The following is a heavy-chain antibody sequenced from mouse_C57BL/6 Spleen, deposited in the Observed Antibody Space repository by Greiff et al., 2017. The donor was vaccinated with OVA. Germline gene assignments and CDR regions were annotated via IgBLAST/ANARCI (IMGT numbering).Heavy chain of an antibody. V-gene: IGHV1-77*01. D-gene: IGHD1-1*01. CDR2: IGPGGGRT. CDR3: ARSSYYYGSPYAMDY. CDR1: GYTFTDYY. Sequence: QVQLQQSGAELVKPGASVKISCKASGYTFTDYYINWVKQRPGQGLEWIGKIGPGGGRTYYNEKFKGKATLTADKSSSPAYMQLSSLTSEDSAVYFCARSSYYYGSPYAMDYWGQGTSVTVSS. J-gene: IGHJ4*01.